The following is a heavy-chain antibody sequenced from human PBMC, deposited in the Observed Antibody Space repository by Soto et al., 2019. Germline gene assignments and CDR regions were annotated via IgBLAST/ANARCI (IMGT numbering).Heavy chain of an antibody. V-gene: IGHV1-18*01. CDR3: AGSSSFYSPFDY. J-gene: IGHJ4*01. D-gene: IGHD2-2*01. Sequence: ASVKVSCKASGYTFSSYGISWVRQAPGQGLEWLGWINAYNGNTNYAQKFQGRVTITTDTSTSTVYMELKSLRSDDTAVYYCAGSSSFYSPFDYWGQGTLVTVSS. CDR1: GYTFSSYG. CDR2: INAYNGNT.